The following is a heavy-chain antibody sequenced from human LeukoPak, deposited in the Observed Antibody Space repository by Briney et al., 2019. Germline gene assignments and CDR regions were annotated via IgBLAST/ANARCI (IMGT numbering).Heavy chain of an antibody. J-gene: IGHJ5*02. CDR2: IIPILGIA. CDR3: ARDLEYCGGDCYPNWFDP. CDR1: GGTFSSYA. V-gene: IGHV1-69*04. Sequence: SVKVSCKASGGTFSSYAISWVRQAPGQGLEWMGRIIPILGIANYAQKFQGRVTITADKSTSTAYMELSSLRSEDTAVYYCARDLEYCGGDCYPNWFDPWGQGTLATVSS. D-gene: IGHD2-21*02.